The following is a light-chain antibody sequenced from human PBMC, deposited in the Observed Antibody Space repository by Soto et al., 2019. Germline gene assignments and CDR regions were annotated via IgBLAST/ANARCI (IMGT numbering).Light chain of an antibody. CDR2: EVT. V-gene: IGLV2-14*01. CDR1: SEDVGGYNY. J-gene: IGLJ1*01. CDR3: SSYTSSNTLV. Sequence: QSALTQPASVSGSPGQSITMSCSGTSEDVGGYNYVSWYRHHPGKAPKLLIYEVTNRPSGLSDRFSGSKSGNTASLTISGLQAEDEADYYCSSYTSSNTLVFGTGTKLTVL.